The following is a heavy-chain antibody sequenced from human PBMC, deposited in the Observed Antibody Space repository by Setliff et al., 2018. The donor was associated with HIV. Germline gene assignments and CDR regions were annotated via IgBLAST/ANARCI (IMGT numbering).Heavy chain of an antibody. CDR1: GHTFNNYD. D-gene: IGHD4-17*01. J-gene: IGHJ4*02. CDR3: ARRVPPIPSGDLDY. CDR2: MNPNSGAT. V-gene: IGHV1-8*01. Sequence: GASVKVSCKASGHTFNNYDINWVRRATGQGLEWMGWMNPNSGATGYAQKFQGRVTMTRDTSISTAYMDLSRLRSDDTAVYYCARRVPPIPSGDLDYWGQGTLVTVSS.